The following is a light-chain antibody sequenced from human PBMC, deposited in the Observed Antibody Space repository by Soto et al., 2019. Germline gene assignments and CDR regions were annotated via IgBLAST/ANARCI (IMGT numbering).Light chain of an antibody. CDR1: QGVSGN. CDR3: QQYNNWPPGT. V-gene: IGKV3-15*01. CDR2: GAS. J-gene: IGKJ1*01. Sequence: EIVMTQSPATPSVSPGERATLSCRASQGVSGNLAWYQQKPGQAPRLLIYGASTRATGIPARFSGSGSGTEFTLTISSLQSEDFAVYYCQQYNNWPPGTFGQGTKVEIK.